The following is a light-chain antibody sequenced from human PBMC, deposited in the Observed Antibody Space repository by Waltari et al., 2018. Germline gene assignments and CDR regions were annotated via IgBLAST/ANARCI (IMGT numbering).Light chain of an antibody. CDR1: SSNIGAGYD. J-gene: IGLJ3*02. Sequence: QSVLPQPPSVSGAPGQRVTISCTGRSSNIGAGYDVHWYQQLPGTAPKLLIYGNSNRPSGVPDRFSGSKSGTSASLAITGLQAEDEADYYCQSYDSSLSGWVFGGGTKLTVL. CDR2: GNS. V-gene: IGLV1-40*01. CDR3: QSYDSSLSGWV.